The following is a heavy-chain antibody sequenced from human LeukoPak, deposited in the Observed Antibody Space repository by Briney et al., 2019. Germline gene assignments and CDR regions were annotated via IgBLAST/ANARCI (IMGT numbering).Heavy chain of an antibody. D-gene: IGHD5-18*01. CDR1: GGSISTSRYY. Sequence: SETLSLTCTVSGGSISTSRYYWGWIRQPPGKGLEWIGSMHYSGSTYYNPSLKSRVTMSVDTSKNQFSLNLNSVTAADTAVYFCARGSYSYGNAFDYWGXXTLVTVSS. J-gene: IGHJ4*02. CDR3: ARGSYSYGNAFDY. V-gene: IGHV4-39*07. CDR2: MHYSGST.